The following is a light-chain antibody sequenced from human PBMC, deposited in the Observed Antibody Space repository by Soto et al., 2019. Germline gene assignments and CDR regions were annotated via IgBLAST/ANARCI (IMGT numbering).Light chain of an antibody. CDR3: QQYNNWPYT. CDR2: GAS. J-gene: IGKJ2*01. CDR1: QSVSSN. V-gene: IGKV3-15*01. Sequence: EIVMTQSPATLSVSPGERATLSCMASQSVSSNLAWYQQKPGQAPRLLIYGASTRATGIPARFSGSGSGTEFPLTLSSLQSEDFAVYYCQQYNNWPYTFGQGTKLEIK.